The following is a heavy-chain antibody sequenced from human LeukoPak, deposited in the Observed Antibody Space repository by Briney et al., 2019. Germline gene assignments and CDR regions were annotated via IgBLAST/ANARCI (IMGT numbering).Heavy chain of an antibody. CDR1: GCTLTELS. CDR3: ATYYCSSTSCLIRGFGY. D-gene: IGHD2-2*01. CDR2: FDPEDGET. V-gene: IGHV1-24*01. J-gene: IGHJ4*02. Sequence: SVKVSCKVSGCTLTELSMHWVRQAPGKGLEWMGGFDPEDGETIYAQKFQGRVTMTEDTSTDTAYMELSSLRSEDTAVYYCATYYCSSTSCLIRGFGYWGQGTLVTVSS.